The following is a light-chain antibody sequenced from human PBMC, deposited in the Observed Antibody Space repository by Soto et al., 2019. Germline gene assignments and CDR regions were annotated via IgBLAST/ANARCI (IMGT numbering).Light chain of an antibody. Sequence: DIVLTQSPGSAAVSLGERATINCKSSPSVLFSINQKNYLAWYHQKPGQPPKLLIYWASIRESGVPTRFSGSGPGTNFTPTISSLQAEDAAVYYCEEYYTTPPTFGLGTKVEVK. CDR1: PSVLFSINQKNY. CDR2: WAS. V-gene: IGKV4-1*01. J-gene: IGKJ1*01. CDR3: EEYYTTPPT.